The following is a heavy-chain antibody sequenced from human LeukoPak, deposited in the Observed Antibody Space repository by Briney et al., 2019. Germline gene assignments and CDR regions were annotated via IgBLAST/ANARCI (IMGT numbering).Heavy chain of an antibody. CDR3: ARERVRYYDSSGYLAY. CDR2: ISAYNSDT. Sequence: ASVKVSCKASGYTFTDYAISWVLQAPGQGLEWMGWISAYNSDTMYAQNIQGRVTMTTDTSTNTAYMELGSLRSDDTAVYYCARERVRYYDSSGYLAYWGQGTLVTVSS. CDR1: GYTFTDYA. J-gene: IGHJ4*02. V-gene: IGHV1-18*01. D-gene: IGHD3-22*01.